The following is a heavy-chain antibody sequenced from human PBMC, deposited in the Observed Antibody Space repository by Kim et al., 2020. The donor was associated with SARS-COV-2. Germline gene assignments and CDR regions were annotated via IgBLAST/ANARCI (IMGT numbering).Heavy chain of an antibody. Sequence: SETLSLTCTVSGGSISSYYWSWIRQPPGKGLEWIGYIYYSGSTNYNPSLKSRVTISVDTSKNQFSLKLSSVTAADTAVYYCARRTDYYDSSGYLLYDAFDIWGQGTMVTVSS. D-gene: IGHD3-22*01. CDR1: GGSISSYY. V-gene: IGHV4-59*08. CDR3: ARRTDYYDSSGYLLYDAFDI. J-gene: IGHJ3*02. CDR2: IYYSGST.